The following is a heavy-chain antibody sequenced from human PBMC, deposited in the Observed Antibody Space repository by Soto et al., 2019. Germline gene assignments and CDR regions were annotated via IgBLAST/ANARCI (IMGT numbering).Heavy chain of an antibody. CDR2: IYPGDSDT. V-gene: IGHV5-51*01. CDR3: ARTAAAGKYYYGVDV. D-gene: IGHD6-13*01. CDR1: GYSFTSYW. J-gene: IGHJ6*02. Sequence: PGESLKISCKGSGYSFTSYWIAWVRQMPGKGLEWNGIIYPGDSDTRYSPSFQGQVTISADKSFSTAYLQWSSLKASDTAMYYCARTAAAGKYYYGVDVWGQGTTVTVSS.